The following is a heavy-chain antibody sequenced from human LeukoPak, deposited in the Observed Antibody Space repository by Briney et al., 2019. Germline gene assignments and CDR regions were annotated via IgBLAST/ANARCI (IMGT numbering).Heavy chain of an antibody. CDR1: GFTFSSYG. CDR2: IRYDGSNK. V-gene: IGHV3-30*02. D-gene: IGHD3-22*01. CDR3: ARANYYDSSGQY. Sequence: GGSLRLSCAASGFTFSSYGMHWVRQAPGKGLEWVAFIRYDGSNKYYADSVKGRFTISRDNSKNTLYLQMNSLRAEDTAVYYCARANYYDSSGQYWGQGTLVTVSS. J-gene: IGHJ4*02.